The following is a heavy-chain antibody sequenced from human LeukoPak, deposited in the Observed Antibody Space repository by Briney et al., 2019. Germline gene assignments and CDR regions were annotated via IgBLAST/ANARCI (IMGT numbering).Heavy chain of an antibody. CDR2: IYYSGST. D-gene: IGHD3-10*01. CDR3: ARLRGYYYMDV. V-gene: IGHV4-59*01. J-gene: IGHJ6*03. CDR1: GGSISSYY. Sequence: PSETLSLTCTVSGGSISSYYWSWIRQPPGKGLEWIGYIYYSGSTNYNPSLKSRVTISVDTSKNQFSLKLSSVTAADTAVYYCARLRGYYYMDVWGKGTTVTVSS.